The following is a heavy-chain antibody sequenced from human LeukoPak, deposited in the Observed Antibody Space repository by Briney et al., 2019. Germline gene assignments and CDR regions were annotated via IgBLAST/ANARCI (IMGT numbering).Heavy chain of an antibody. CDR3: VKDHPHGAYYYYGMDV. Sequence: GGSLRLSCAASGFTFSSYAMSWVRQAPGKGLEWVSAISGSGGSTYYADSVKGRFTISRDNSKNTLYLQMNSLRAEDTAVYYCVKDHPHGAYYYYGMDVWGQGTTVTVSS. V-gene: IGHV3-23*01. J-gene: IGHJ6*02. CDR1: GFTFSSYA. CDR2: ISGSGGST.